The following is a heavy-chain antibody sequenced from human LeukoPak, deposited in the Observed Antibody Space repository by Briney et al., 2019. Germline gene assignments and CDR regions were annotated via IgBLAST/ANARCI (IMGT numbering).Heavy chain of an antibody. V-gene: IGHV4-34*01. CDR1: GGSFSGYY. CDR2: INHSGST. D-gene: IGHD2-2*01. CDR3: ARGAAAHFDY. Sequence: PSETLSLTCAVYGGSFSGYYWSWIRQPPGKGLEWIGEINHSGSTNYNPSLKSRVTISVDTSKNQFSLNLNFVTAADTAVYYCARGAAAHFDYWGQGTLVTVSS. J-gene: IGHJ4*02.